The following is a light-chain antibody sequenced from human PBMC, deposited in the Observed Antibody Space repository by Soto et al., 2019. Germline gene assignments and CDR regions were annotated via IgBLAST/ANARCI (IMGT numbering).Light chain of an antibody. V-gene: IGKV3-15*01. CDR1: QSVSDK. Sequence: EIVMTQSPATLSVSPGERATLSCRASQSVSDKLAWYQQKPGQAPRLLIYGASTRATGIPARFSGGGSGTEFTLTISSLQSEDFAVYYCQQYNNWPPWTFGQGTKVEFK. CDR3: QQYNNWPPWT. J-gene: IGKJ1*01. CDR2: GAS.